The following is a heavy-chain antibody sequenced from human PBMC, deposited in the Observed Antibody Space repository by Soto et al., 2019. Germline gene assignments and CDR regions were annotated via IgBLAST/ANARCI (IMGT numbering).Heavy chain of an antibody. Sequence: QLQLQESGPGLVKPSETLSLTCTVSGGPISSSSYYWGWIRQPPGKGLEWIGSIYYSGSTYYNPSLKSRVTISVDTSKNQFSLKLSSVTAADTAVYYCARLRIAVASPWGQGTLVTVSS. CDR1: GGPISSSSYY. D-gene: IGHD6-19*01. V-gene: IGHV4-39*01. CDR2: IYYSGST. J-gene: IGHJ5*02. CDR3: ARLRIAVASP.